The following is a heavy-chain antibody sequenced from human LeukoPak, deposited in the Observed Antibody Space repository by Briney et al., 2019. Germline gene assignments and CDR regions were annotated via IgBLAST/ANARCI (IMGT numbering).Heavy chain of an antibody. D-gene: IGHD5-18*01. CDR3: AKDRRGIPLLSYFDY. CDR2: ISGSGGST. J-gene: IGHJ4*02. CDR1: GFTFSSYA. Sequence: GGSLRLSCAASGFTFSSYAMSWVRQAPGKGLEWVSAISGSGGSTYYADSVKGRFTISRDNSKNTLYLQMNSLRAEDTAVYYCAKDRRGIPLLSYFDYWGQGTLVTVSS. V-gene: IGHV3-23*01.